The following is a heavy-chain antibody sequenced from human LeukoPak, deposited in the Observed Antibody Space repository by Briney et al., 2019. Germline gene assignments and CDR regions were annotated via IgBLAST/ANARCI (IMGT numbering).Heavy chain of an antibody. CDR1: GYTFTSYA. CDR2: INAGNGNT. V-gene: IGHV1-3*01. D-gene: IGHD3-22*01. J-gene: IGHJ4*02. Sequence: ASVKVSCKASGYTFTSYAMQWVRQAPGQRLEWMGWINAGNGNTKYSQKFQGRVTITRDTSASTAYMELSSLRSEDTAVYYCAREHYYDSSGYYPVDYWGQGTLVTVSS. CDR3: AREHYYDSSGYYPVDY.